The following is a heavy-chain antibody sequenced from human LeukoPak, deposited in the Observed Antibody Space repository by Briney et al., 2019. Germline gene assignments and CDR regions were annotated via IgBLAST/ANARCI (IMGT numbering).Heavy chain of an antibody. V-gene: IGHV4-34*01. D-gene: IGHD6-19*01. CDR3: ATGSSGWYYKLDY. Sequence: SETLSLTCAVYGGSFSGYYWSWIRQPPGKGLEWIGEINHSGSTNYNPSLKSRVTISVETSKNQFSLKLSSVSVADTAVYYCATGSSGWYYKLDYWGQGTLVTVSS. CDR1: GGSFSGYY. J-gene: IGHJ4*02. CDR2: INHSGST.